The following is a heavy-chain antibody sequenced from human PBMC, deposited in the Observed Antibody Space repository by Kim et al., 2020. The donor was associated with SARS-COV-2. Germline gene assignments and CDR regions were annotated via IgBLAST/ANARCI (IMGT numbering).Heavy chain of an antibody. Sequence: GGSLRLSCAASGFTFSSYGMHWVRQAPGKGLEWVAVISYDGSNKYYADSVKGRFTISRDNSKNTLYLQMNSVRAEDTAVYYCAKTLKRGTMVRGGGAFD. D-gene: IGHD3-10*01. CDR1: GFTFSSYG. J-gene: IGHJ3*02. CDR3: AKTLKRGTMVRGGGAFD. CDR2: ISYDGSNK. V-gene: IGHV3-30*18.